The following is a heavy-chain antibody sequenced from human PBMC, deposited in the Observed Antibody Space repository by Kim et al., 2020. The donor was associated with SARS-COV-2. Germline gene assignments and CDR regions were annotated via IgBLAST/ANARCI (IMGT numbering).Heavy chain of an antibody. J-gene: IGHJ4*02. D-gene: IGHD1-26*01. Sequence: ASVKVSCKASGYTFTNYGISWVRLAPGQGLEWLAWTSPSNGNSKYAQKVRDRVTLTTDTSTTTVHLDLRDLTSDDTAVYYCARWDKTKLTLLDSWGQGT. CDR1: GYTFTNYG. V-gene: IGHV1-18*01. CDR2: TSPSNGNS. CDR3: ARWDKTKLTLLDS.